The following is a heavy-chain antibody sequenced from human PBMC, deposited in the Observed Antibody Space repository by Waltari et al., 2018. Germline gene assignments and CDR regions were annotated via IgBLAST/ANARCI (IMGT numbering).Heavy chain of an antibody. CDR3: ATFPYGSGSAFDH. CDR1: GFSSRSYA. D-gene: IGHD3-10*01. J-gene: IGHJ4*02. CDR2: ISSNDGNT. Sequence: VKVLDYGGGLVQPGGSLRLSCAVSGFSSRSYAMNWVRQAPGKGLEGVSAISSNDGNTYYADSVKGRFTISRDNSKNTLYLQMSSLRAEDTAVYYCATFPYGSGSAFDHWGQGTLVTVSS. V-gene: IGHV3-23*01.